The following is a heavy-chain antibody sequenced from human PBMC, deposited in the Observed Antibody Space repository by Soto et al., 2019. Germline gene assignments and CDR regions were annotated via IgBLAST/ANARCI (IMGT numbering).Heavy chain of an antibody. CDR1: GGSISSGGYY. CDR2: IYYSGST. CDR3: ARVGHDYGYLRTYSCYYYYMDV. Sequence: QVQLQESGPGLVKPSQTLSLTCTVSGGSISSGGYYWSWIRQHPRKGLEWIGYIYYSGSTYYNPSLKSRVTITEHTSKNHFSLKLSSVTAADTAVYYCARVGHDYGYLRTYSCYYYYMDVWGKGTTVTASS. J-gene: IGHJ6*03. V-gene: IGHV4-31*03. D-gene: IGHD4-17*01.